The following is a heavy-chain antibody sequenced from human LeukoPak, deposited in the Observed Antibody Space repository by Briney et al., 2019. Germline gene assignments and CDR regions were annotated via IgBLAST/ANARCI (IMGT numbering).Heavy chain of an antibody. D-gene: IGHD1-26*01. CDR3: ARASSGSYYVPDY. CDR2: IYHSGST. V-gene: IGHV4-38-2*02. Sequence: SETLSLTCTVSGYSISSGYYWGWIRQPPGKGLEWIGSIYHSGSTYYNPSLKSRVTISVDTFKNQFSLKLSSVTAADTAVYYCARASSGSYYVPDYWGQGTLVTVSS. J-gene: IGHJ4*02. CDR1: GYSISSGYY.